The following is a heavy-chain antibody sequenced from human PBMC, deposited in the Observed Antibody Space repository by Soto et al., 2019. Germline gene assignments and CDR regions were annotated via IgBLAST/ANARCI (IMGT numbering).Heavy chain of an antibody. CDR2: ISSSSSYI. CDR3: VGTNIAAAGIGGHFDY. D-gene: IGHD6-13*01. CDR1: GFTFSSYS. J-gene: IGHJ4*02. V-gene: IGHV3-21*01. Sequence: EVQLVESGGGLVKPGGSLRLSCAASGFTFSSYSMNWVRQAPGKGLEWVSSISSSSSYIYYADSVKGRFTISRDNAKNSLYLQMNSLRAEDTAVYYCVGTNIAAAGIGGHFDYWGQGTLVTVSS.